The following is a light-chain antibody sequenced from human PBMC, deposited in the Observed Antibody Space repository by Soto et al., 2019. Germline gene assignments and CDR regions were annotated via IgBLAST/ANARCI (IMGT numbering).Light chain of an antibody. CDR2: DGS. V-gene: IGKV3D-11*02. CDR3: QYRTCRPIT. J-gene: IGKJ5*01. Sequence: LTQSAATLSVSTGERVTLSCRASQSLRSVLNWYQQKPGQAPRPLIYDGSKGAAGLPGRISGDGAGTFNTLTISLLEPEDVALYGSQYRTCRPITFGHGTRL. CDR1: QSLRSV.